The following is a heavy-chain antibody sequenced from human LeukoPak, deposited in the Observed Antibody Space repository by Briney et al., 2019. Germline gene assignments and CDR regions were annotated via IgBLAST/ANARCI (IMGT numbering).Heavy chain of an antibody. D-gene: IGHD6-19*01. CDR3: AKTKAVRFRIEVARAFDY. J-gene: IGHJ4*02. V-gene: IGHV3-23*01. CDR1: GFTFSSNA. Sequence: GGSLRLSCAASGFTFSSNAMSWVRQAPGKGLEWVSVISGSGGSTYYADSVKGRFTISRDNSKNTLYLQMNSLRAEDTAVYYCAKTKAVRFRIEVARAFDYWGQGTLVTVSS. CDR2: ISGSGGST.